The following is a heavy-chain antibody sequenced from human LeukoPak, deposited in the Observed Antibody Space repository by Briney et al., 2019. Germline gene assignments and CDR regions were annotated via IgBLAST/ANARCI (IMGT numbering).Heavy chain of an antibody. V-gene: IGHV3-9*01. CDR3: AKEGAGHDGRFDY. D-gene: IGHD1-26*01. CDR1: GFTFDDYA. CDR2: ISWNSGGI. Sequence: PGRSLRLSCAASGFTFDDYAMHWVRQAPGKGLEWVSGISWNSGGIGYADSVKGRFTISRDNAKNSLYLQMNSLRAEDTAFYCAKEGAGHDGRFDYWGQGTLVTDSS. J-gene: IGHJ4*02.